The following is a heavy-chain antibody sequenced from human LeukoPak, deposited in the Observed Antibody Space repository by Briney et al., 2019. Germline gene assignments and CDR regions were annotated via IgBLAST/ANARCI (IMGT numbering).Heavy chain of an antibody. CDR1: AGSINSTSYY. D-gene: IGHD3-22*01. CDR3: ARGDYYDTSGPFDY. CDR2: FYYSGFS. V-gene: IGHV4-39*07. Sequence: SETLSLTCIVSAGSINSTSYYWGWIRQPPGRGLEWIASFYYSGFSSYNPSLKSRVTISIDTSKNQLSLRLNSVTAADTAIYYCARGDYYDTSGPFDYWGQGALDTVSS. J-gene: IGHJ4*02.